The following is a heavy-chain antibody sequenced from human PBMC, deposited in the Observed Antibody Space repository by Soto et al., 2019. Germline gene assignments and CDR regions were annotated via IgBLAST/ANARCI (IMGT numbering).Heavy chain of an antibody. CDR2: IKQDGSEK. Sequence: EVQLVESGGGLVQPGGSLRLSCEASGFTFSSFWMTWVRQAPGKGLEWVANIKQDGSEKYYVDSVKGRFTISRDNAKNSLHLQMNSLRAEDTAVYYCARTGRLAVAGESDSWGQGILVTVSS. V-gene: IGHV3-7*01. CDR3: ARTGRLAVAGESDS. J-gene: IGHJ4*02. CDR1: GFTFSSFW. D-gene: IGHD6-19*01.